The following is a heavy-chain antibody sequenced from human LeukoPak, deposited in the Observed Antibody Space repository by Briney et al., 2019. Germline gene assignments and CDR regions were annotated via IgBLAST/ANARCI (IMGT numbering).Heavy chain of an antibody. D-gene: IGHD1-26*01. CDR1: GYTFTGYY. CDR2: INPNSGGT. J-gene: IGHJ4*02. V-gene: IGHV1-2*02. CDR3: ARGKGHRKWELLEWYYFDY. Sequence: AASVKVSCKASGYTFTGYYMHWVRQAPGQGLEWMGWINPNSGGTNYAQKFQGRVTMTRDTSISTAYMELSRLRSDDTAVYYCARGKGHRKWELLEWYYFDYWGQGTLVTVSS.